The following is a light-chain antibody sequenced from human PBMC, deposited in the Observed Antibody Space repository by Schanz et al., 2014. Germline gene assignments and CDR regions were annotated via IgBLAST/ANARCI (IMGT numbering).Light chain of an antibody. V-gene: IGKV1-39*01. CDR2: AAS. CDR1: QSISTY. J-gene: IGKJ4*01. CDR3: LQSYSTPAPA. Sequence: DIQTTQSPSSLSASVGDRVTITCRASQSISTYLNWYQQKPGKAPKLLIYAASSLQSGVPSRFSGSGSGTDFTLTISSLQPEDFATYYWLQSYSTPAPAFGGGTKVEI.